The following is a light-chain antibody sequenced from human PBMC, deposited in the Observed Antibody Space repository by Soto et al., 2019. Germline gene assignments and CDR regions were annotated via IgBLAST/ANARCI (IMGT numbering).Light chain of an antibody. CDR3: QVWDSSNVV. CDR2: RDS. J-gene: IGLJ2*01. V-gene: IGLV3-9*01. Sequence: SSELTQPLSVSVALGQTARITCGGNNIGSKNVHWYQQKPGQAPVLVIYRDSNRPAGIPQRFSGSNSGNTATLTISRAQAGDGADYYRQVWDSSNVVFGGGTKLTVL. CDR1: NIGSKN.